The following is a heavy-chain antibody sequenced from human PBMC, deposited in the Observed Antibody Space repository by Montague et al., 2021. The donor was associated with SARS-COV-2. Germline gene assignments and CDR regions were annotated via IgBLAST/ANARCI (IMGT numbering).Heavy chain of an antibody. J-gene: IGHJ5*02. CDR3: AHRPGGLDQPWFDP. CDR1: GFSLSTSGVG. D-gene: IGHD1-26*01. V-gene: IGHV2-5*02. CDR2: IYWDDDK. Sequence: PALVKPTQTLTLTCTYSGFSLSTSGVGVGWIRQPPGRALEWLALIYWDDDKRYSPSLKSRLTITKDTSKNQVVLTMTNMDPVDTATYYCAHRPGGLDQPWFDPWGQGTLVTVSS.